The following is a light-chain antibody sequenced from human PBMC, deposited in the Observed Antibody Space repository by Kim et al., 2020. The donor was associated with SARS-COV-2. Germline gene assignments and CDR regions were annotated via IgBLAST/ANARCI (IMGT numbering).Light chain of an antibody. J-gene: IGLJ2*01. CDR3: NSRDNRGDHVV. Sequence: SSELTQDPAVSVALGQTVRITCQGDSLRTYYASWYQQKPGQAPILVIYGKNTRPSGIPDRFSGSSSRNTASLTVTGAQAVDEADYYCNSRDNRGDHVVFGGETLLIVL. CDR1: SLRTYY. V-gene: IGLV3-19*01. CDR2: GKN.